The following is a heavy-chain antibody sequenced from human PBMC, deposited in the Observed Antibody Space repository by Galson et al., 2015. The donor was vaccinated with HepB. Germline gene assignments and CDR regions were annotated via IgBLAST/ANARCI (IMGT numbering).Heavy chain of an antibody. CDR1: GGSFSGYY. J-gene: IGHJ4*02. CDR3: ARGPVVRQKRFDY. D-gene: IGHD4-23*01. CDR2: INHSGST. V-gene: IGHV4-34*01. Sequence: SETLSLTCAVYGGSFSGYYWSWIRQPPGKGLEWIGEINHSGSTNYNPSLKSRVTISVDTSKNQFSLKLSSVTAADTAVYYCARGPVVRQKRFDYWGQGTLVTVSS.